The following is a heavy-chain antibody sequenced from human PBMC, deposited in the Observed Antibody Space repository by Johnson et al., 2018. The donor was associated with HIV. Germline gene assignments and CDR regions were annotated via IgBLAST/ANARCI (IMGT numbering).Heavy chain of an antibody. CDR3: ARDRGKYYVSSGYYGLGAFDI. CDR1: GFTFSSYA. Sequence: QMQLVESGGGVVQPGRSLRLSCAASGFTFSSYAMHWVRQAPGKGLEWVAAISYDGSNKYYADSVKGRFTISRDNSKNTLYLQMNSLRAEDTAVYYCARDRGKYYVSSGYYGLGAFDIWGQGTMVTVSS. D-gene: IGHD3-22*01. J-gene: IGHJ3*02. CDR2: ISYDGSNK. V-gene: IGHV3-30*04.